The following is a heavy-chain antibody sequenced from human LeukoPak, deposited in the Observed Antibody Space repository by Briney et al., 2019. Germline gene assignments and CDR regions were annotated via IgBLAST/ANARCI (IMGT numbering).Heavy chain of an antibody. Sequence: GRSLRLSWAASGFTFSSYAMHWVRQAPVKGLEWVAVISYDGSNKYYADSVKGRFTISRDNSKNTLYLQMNSLRDEDTAVYYCARESTPYYYYGMDVWGQGTTVTVSS. J-gene: IGHJ6*02. D-gene: IGHD2-15*01. V-gene: IGHV3-30-3*01. CDR2: ISYDGSNK. CDR1: GFTFSSYA. CDR3: ARESTPYYYYGMDV.